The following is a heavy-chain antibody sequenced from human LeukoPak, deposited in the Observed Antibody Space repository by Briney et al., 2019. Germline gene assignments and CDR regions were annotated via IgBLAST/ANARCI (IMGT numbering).Heavy chain of an antibody. V-gene: IGHV1-8*01. CDR2: MNPNSGNT. CDR1: GYTFTSYD. D-gene: IGHD4-17*01. Sequence: ASVKVSCKASGYTFTSYDINWVRQATGQGLEWMGWMNPNSGNTGYAQKFQGRVTMTRNTSISTAYMELSSLRSEDTAVYYCARGMVEDGDYERWFDPWGQGTLVTVSS. CDR3: ARGMVEDGDYERWFDP. J-gene: IGHJ5*02.